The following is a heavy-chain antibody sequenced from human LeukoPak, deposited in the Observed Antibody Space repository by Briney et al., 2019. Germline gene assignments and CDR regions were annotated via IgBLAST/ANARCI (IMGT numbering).Heavy chain of an antibody. V-gene: IGHV3-72*01. CDR2: TTKTPNAYTT. CDR1: GFTFTNHY. J-gene: IGHJ4*02. CDR3: GRDTATAIDY. Sequence: PGGSLTLSCAASGFTFTNHYMDWVRQAPGMGLEWIGRTTKTPNAYTTAYAASVRGRFTVSRDDSKSLLHLQMSSLKTDDTAVYYCGRDTATAIDYWGRGTLVTVSS. D-gene: IGHD5-18*01.